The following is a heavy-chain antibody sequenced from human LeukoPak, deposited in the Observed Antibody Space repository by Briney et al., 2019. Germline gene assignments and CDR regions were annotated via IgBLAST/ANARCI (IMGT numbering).Heavy chain of an antibody. CDR2: IGSSSNTM. Sequence: PGGSLRLSCAASGFTFSSYEMNWVRQAPRKGLEWVSYIGSSSNTMYYADSVKGRFTISRDNAKNSLYLQMNSLRDEDTAVYYCARAFDYWGQGTLVAVSS. CDR1: GFTFSSYE. CDR3: ARAFDY. J-gene: IGHJ4*02. V-gene: IGHV3-48*03.